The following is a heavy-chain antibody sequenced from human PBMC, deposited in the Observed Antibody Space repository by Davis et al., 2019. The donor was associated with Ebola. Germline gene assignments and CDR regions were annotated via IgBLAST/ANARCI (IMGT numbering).Heavy chain of an antibody. CDR3: VRPGSGGYAPDFDH. J-gene: IGHJ4*02. Sequence: GGSLRLSCAASGFTFSDYIIHWVRQAPGKGLEWVAVISYDGSNKYYADSVKGRFTISRDNSIKSLYLHMNLLRTEDTAFYYCVRPGSGGYAPDFDHWGPGTLVTVSS. V-gene: IGHV3-33*05. CDR2: ISYDGSNK. D-gene: IGHD3-10*01. CDR1: GFTFSDYI.